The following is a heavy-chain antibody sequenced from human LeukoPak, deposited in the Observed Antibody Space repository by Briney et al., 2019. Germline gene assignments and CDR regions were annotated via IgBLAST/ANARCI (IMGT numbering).Heavy chain of an antibody. CDR2: ISYDGSNK. J-gene: IGHJ4*02. V-gene: IGHV3-30*03. CDR3: ARATEGDYVWGSYRPPGDY. D-gene: IGHD3-16*02. CDR1: GFTVSSNY. Sequence: GGSLRLSCAASGFTVSSNYMSWVRQAPGKGLEWVAVISYDGSNKYYADSVKGRFTISRDNAKNSLYLQMNSLRAEDTAVYYCARATEGDYVWGSYRPPGDYWGQGTLVTVSS.